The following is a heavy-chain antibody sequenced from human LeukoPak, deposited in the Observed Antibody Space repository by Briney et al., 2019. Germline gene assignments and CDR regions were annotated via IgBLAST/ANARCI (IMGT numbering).Heavy chain of an antibody. V-gene: IGHV4-4*07. CDR2: IDTSRQT. Sequence: PSETLSLTCNMSRGSMSFYYWNWIRQPAGKGLEWIGRIDTSRQTSYNPPLKNRVTISVDKSKNQVSLELRSVTVADTAVYYCARDDPPIESGSYLGVWYFDLWGRGTLVTISS. CDR1: RGSMSFYY. D-gene: IGHD1-26*01. CDR3: ARDDPPIESGSYLGVWYFDL. J-gene: IGHJ2*01.